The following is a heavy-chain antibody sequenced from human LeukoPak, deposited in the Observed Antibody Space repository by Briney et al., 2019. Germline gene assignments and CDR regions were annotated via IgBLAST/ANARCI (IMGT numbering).Heavy chain of an antibody. CDR1: GDSVSSNSAA. CDR3: ARDLSFRFDY. Sequence: HSQTFSLTCAISGDSVSSNSAAWNWIRQSPSRGLEWLGRTYYRSKWHNDYGVSVRSRITINPDTSKNQFSMQLNSVTPEDTAVYYCARDLSFRFDYWGQGILVTVSS. J-gene: IGHJ4*02. V-gene: IGHV6-1*01. D-gene: IGHD2/OR15-2a*01. CDR2: TYYRSKWHN.